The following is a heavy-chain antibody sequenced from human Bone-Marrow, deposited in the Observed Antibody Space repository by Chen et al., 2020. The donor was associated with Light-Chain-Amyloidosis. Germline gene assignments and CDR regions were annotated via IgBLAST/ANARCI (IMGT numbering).Heavy chain of an antibody. J-gene: IGHJ4*02. CDR2: IYPDDSDA. CDR3: ARRRDGYNFDY. Sequence: EVQLEQSGPEVKKPGVSLKISCKGSGYTFPNYWIGWVRQMPGKGLEWMGVIYPDDSDARYSPSFEGQVTISADKSITTVYLQWRSLKASDTAMYYCARRRDGYNFDYWGQGTLVTVSS. D-gene: IGHD5-12*01. V-gene: IGHV5-51*01. CDR1: GYTFPNYW.